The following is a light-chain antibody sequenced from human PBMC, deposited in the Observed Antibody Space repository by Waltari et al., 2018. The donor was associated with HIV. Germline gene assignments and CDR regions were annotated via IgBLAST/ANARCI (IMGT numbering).Light chain of an antibody. CDR3: CSYTGTGVV. Sequence: QSALTQPASVSGSPGQSITISCTGTRSDVGALTLVSWYQQHAGKAPKLMIFEVTQRPSGVSDRFSGSRSGNTASLTISGLQADDEGDYYCCSYTGTGVVFGGGTKLTVL. V-gene: IGLV2-23*02. J-gene: IGLJ2*01. CDR1: RSDVGALTL. CDR2: EVT.